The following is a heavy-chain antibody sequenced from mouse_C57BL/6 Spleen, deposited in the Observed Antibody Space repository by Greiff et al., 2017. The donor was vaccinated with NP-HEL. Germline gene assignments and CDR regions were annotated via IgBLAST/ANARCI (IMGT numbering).Heavy chain of an antibody. V-gene: IGHV14-4*01. D-gene: IGHD2-1*01. Sequence: VHVKQSGAELVRPGASVKLSCTASGFNIKDDYMHWVKQRPEQGLEWIGWIDPENGDTEYASKFQGKATITADTSSNTAYLQLSSLTSEDTAVYYCTTYYGNSQAWFAYWGQGTLVTVSA. CDR1: GFNIKDDY. CDR3: TTYYGNSQAWFAY. CDR2: IDPENGDT. J-gene: IGHJ3*01.